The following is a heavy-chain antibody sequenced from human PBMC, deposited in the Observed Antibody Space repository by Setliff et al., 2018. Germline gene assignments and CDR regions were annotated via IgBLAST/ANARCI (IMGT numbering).Heavy chain of an antibody. CDR2: IIPILGIA. CDR1: GGTFSSYT. D-gene: IGHD3-10*01. J-gene: IGHJ5*02. CDR3: ARDISLGKAAVWFGELKGWFDP. V-gene: IGHV1-69*04. Sequence: LVKVSCKASGGTFSSYTISWVRRAPGQGLEWMGRIIPILGIANYAQKFQGRVTITADKSTSTAYMELSSLRSEDTVVYYCARDISLGKAAVWFGELKGWFDPWGQGTLVTVSS.